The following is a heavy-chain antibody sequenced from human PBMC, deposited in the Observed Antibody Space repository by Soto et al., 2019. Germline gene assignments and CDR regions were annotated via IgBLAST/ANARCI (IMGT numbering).Heavy chain of an antibody. J-gene: IGHJ5*02. CDR1: GGSISSYY. V-gene: IGHV4-59*01. CDR3: ARVDSSGYYTWFDP. CDR2: IYYSGST. D-gene: IGHD3-22*01. Sequence: KTSETLSLTCTVSGGSISSYYWSWIRQPPGKGLEWIGYIYYSGSTNYNPSLKSRVTISVDTSNNQFSLKLSSVTAADTAVYYCARVDSSGYYTWFDPWGQGTLVTVSS.